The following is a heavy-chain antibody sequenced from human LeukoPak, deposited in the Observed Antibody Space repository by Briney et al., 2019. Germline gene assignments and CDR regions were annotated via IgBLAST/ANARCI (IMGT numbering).Heavy chain of an antibody. CDR3: ARTRGVVVILDAFDI. V-gene: IGHV1-2*02. CDR2: INPNSGGT. J-gene: IGHJ3*02. Sequence: ASVKVSCKASGYTFTVYYMHWVRQAPGQGLEWMGWINPNSGGTNYAQKFQGRVTMTRDTSISTAYMELSRLRSDVTAVYYCARTRGVVVILDAFDIWGQGTMVTVSS. D-gene: IGHD3-22*01. CDR1: GYTFTVYY.